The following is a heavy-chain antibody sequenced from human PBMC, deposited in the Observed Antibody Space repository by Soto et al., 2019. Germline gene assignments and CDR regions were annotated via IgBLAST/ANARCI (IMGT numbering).Heavy chain of an antibody. V-gene: IGHV3-30-3*01. Sequence: QVQLVESGGGVVQPGRSLRLSCAASGFTFSSYAMHWVRQAPGKGLEWVAVISYDGSNRYYADSVKGRFTFSIDNSKNTLSLQMISLRAADTGLYYCSRDPSWSIRMGLWYFDLWGRGTLVSVSS. CDR1: GFTFSSYA. CDR2: ISYDGSNR. J-gene: IGHJ2*01. D-gene: IGHD6-6*01. CDR3: SRDPSWSIRMGLWYFDL.